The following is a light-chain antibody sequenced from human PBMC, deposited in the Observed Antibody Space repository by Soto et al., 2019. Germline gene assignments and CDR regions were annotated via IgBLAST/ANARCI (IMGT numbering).Light chain of an antibody. Sequence: EIRMTQSPATLSVSPGERATLSCRASQSVRRNLAWYQQKPGQAPRLLIYGASTRATGIPARFSGSGSGTEFTLTISSLQSEDFAVYYCQQYNNWPKMFGQGTKVEIK. V-gene: IGKV3-15*01. CDR3: QQYNNWPKM. CDR2: GAS. CDR1: QSVRRN. J-gene: IGKJ1*01.